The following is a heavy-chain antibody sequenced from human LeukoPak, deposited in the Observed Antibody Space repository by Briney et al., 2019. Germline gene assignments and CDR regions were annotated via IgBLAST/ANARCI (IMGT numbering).Heavy chain of an antibody. V-gene: IGHV4-4*02. CDR3: ATNQLLYAFDI. D-gene: IGHD2-2*01. Sequence: SETLSLTCAVSGGSISSSNWWSWVRQPPGKGLEWIGEIYHSGSTNYNPSLKSRVTISVDKSKNQFSLKLSSVTAADTAVYHCATNQLLYAFDIWGQGTMVTVSS. J-gene: IGHJ3*02. CDR1: GGSISSSNW. CDR2: IYHSGST.